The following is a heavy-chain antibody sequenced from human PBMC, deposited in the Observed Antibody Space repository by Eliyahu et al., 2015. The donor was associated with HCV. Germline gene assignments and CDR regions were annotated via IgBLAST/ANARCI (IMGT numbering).Heavy chain of an antibody. V-gene: IGHV3-23*04. Sequence: EMQLVESGGGLVHPGGSLRXSCVASXSXXSSFAMGWIRQAPGRGLEWVXAFSRSGSGTYYADSVKGRFTISRDNSKNTLYLQMNSLTAEDTAVYYCARDSNLISCGGDCPSPFDIWGQGTLVTVSS. CDR2: FSRSGSGT. J-gene: IGHJ3*02. CDR1: XSXXSSFA. CDR3: ARDSNLISCGGDCPSPFDI. D-gene: IGHD2-21*02.